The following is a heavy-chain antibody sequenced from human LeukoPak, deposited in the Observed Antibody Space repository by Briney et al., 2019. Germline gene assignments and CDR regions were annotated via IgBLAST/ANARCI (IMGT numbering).Heavy chain of an antibody. Sequence: GGSLRLSCVASGFTVSNYDMHWVRQAPGKGLEWVAIISSDQTNKNYADSVKGRFTISRDNSKNTLYLQVNSLRAEDTAVYYCARANPYGDYVTDALDIWGQGTMVTVSS. CDR2: ISSDQTNK. CDR1: GFTVSNYD. V-gene: IGHV3-30-3*01. J-gene: IGHJ3*02. CDR3: ARANPYGDYVTDALDI. D-gene: IGHD4-17*01.